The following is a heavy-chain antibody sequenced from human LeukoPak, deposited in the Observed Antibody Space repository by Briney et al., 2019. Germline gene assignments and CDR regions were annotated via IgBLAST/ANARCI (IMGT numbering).Heavy chain of an antibody. V-gene: IGHV3-7*01. CDR1: GFTFSSYW. Sequence: GGSLRLSCAASGFTFSSYWMNWVRQAPGKGLEWVANINQDGSAKYYVDSVKGRFTFSRDNAMNSLFLQMNSLRAEDTAVYYCAREWGDIVATLDYWGQGTLVTVSS. CDR2: INQDGSAK. D-gene: IGHD5-12*01. CDR3: AREWGDIVATLDY. J-gene: IGHJ4*02.